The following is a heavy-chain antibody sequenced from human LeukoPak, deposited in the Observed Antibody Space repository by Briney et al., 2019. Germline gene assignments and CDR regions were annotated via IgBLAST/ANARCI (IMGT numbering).Heavy chain of an antibody. D-gene: IGHD2-2*01. J-gene: IGHJ6*03. V-gene: IGHV3-23*01. CDR3: AKGYDTTYYHYYFMDV. CDR1: DFTFSIYG. CDR2: ITYSSDTT. Sequence: GGSLRLSCAASDFTFSIYGMHWVRQAPGKGLEWVSVITYSSDTTYYADSVKGRFTISRDNSKNTLYLQMNSLRAEDTAVYYCAKGYDTTYYHYYFMDVWGKGTTVTISS.